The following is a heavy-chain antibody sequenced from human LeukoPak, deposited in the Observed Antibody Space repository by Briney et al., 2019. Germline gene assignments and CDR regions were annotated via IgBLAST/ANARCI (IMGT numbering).Heavy chain of an antibody. V-gene: IGHV3-48*04. D-gene: IGHD6-13*01. Sequence: TGGSLRLSCTASGFTFSSYCMNWVRQAPGKGLEWVSYISSSGSTIYYADSVKGRFTISRDNAKNSLYLQMNSLRAEDTAVYYCARDFTEYSSSPYYMDVWGKGTTVTVSS. CDR3: ARDFTEYSSSPYYMDV. CDR2: ISSSGSTI. J-gene: IGHJ6*03. CDR1: GFTFSSYC.